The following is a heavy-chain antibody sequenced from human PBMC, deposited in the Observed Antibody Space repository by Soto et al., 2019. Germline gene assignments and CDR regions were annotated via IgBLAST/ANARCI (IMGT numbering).Heavy chain of an antibody. D-gene: IGHD3-10*02. CDR2: ITYDGSNP. CDR3: ARLFGGYNDNHGDEFDI. J-gene: IGHJ3*02. Sequence: QVHLVESGGGVVQPGRSLRLSCAGSGFSFSRFAIHWVRQAPGKGLEWVAVITYDGSNPYYADSVKGRFTVSRDNSKSTVYLQMNSVRSEDTAVSYCARLFGGYNDNHGDEFDIWARGTMVPVSS. V-gene: IGHV3-30-3*01. CDR1: GFSFSRFA.